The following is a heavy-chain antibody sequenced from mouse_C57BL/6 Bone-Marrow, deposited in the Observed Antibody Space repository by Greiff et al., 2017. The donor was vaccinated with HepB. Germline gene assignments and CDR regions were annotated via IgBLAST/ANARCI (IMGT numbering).Heavy chain of an antibody. CDR2: IDPSDSYT. CDR1: GYTFTSYW. D-gene: IGHD1-1*01. V-gene: IGHV1-50*01. CDR3: ARSLLLLRGYFDV. J-gene: IGHJ1*03. Sequence: QVQLQQPGAELVKPGASVKLSCKASGYTFTSYWMQWVKQRPGQGLEWIGEIDPSDSYTNYKQKFKGKATLTVDTSSSTAYMQLSSLTSEDSAVYYCARSLLLLRGYFDVWGTGTTVTVSS.